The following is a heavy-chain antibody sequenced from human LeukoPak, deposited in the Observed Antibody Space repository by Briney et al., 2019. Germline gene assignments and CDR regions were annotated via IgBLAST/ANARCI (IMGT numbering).Heavy chain of an antibody. CDR1: GFTVSDNY. V-gene: IGHV3-66*01. Sequence: GGSLRLSCAASGFTVSDNYMSWVRQAPGKGLEWVSVIYSDGSTYYADSVKGRFTISRDNSKNTVYLQMNSLRAEDTGVYYCAKEQLGTFDYWGQGTLVTVSS. D-gene: IGHD6-13*01. CDR3: AKEQLGTFDY. CDR2: IYSDGST. J-gene: IGHJ4*02.